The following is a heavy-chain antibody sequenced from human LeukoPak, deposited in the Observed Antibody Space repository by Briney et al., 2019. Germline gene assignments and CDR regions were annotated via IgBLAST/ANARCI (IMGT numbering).Heavy chain of an antibody. V-gene: IGHV1-46*01. CDR3: ARVKQQLDHYYYYGMDV. CDR1: XYTFTSYY. J-gene: IGHJ6*02. CDR2: INPSGGST. D-gene: IGHD6-13*01. Sequence: SCKAXXYTFTSYYMHWVRQAPGQGGERMGLINPSGGSTSYAQKFQGRVTMTRHTSTSTVYMELSSLRSEDTAVYYCARVKQQLDHYYYYGMDVWGQGTTVTVSS.